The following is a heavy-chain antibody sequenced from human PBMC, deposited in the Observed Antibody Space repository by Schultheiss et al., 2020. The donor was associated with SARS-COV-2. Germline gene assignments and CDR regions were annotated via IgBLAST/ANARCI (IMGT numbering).Heavy chain of an antibody. CDR1: GFTFSSYW. CDR2: ISSSSSYT. J-gene: IGHJ4*02. CDR3: ARAQFEQYIDIVTTTAYYFDY. V-gene: IGHV3-21*05. Sequence: GGSLRLSCAASGFTFSSYWMSWVRQAPGKGLEWVSYISSSSSYTNYADSVKGRFTISRDNAKNSLYLQMNSLRAEDTAVYYCARAQFEQYIDIVTTTAYYFDYWGQGTLVTVSS. D-gene: IGHD5-12*01.